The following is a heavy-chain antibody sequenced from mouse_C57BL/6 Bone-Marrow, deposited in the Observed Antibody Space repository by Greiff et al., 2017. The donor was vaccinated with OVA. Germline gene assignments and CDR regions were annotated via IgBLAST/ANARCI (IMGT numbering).Heavy chain of an antibody. V-gene: IGHV5-17*01. D-gene: IGHD1-1*01. J-gene: IGHJ1*03. CDR1: GFTFSDYG. CDR2: ISSGSSTI. Sequence: EVKLMESGGGLVKPGGSLKLSCAASGFTFSDYGMHWVRQAPEKGLEWVAYISSGSSTIYYADTVKGRFTISRDNAKNTLFLQMTSLRPEDTAMYYCAFGTYWYFDVWGTGTTVTVSS. CDR3: AFGTYWYFDV.